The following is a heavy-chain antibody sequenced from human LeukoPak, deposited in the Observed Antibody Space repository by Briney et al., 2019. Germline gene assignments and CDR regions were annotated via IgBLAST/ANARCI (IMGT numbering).Heavy chain of an antibody. Sequence: ASVKVSCKASGYTFANFGINWVRQAPGQGLEWMGWISAYNVNTNYTQKFQGRVTMTTDTSTGTAYMELRSLRSNDTAVYYCARDDGDYWGQGTLVTVSS. CDR1: GYTFANFG. J-gene: IGHJ4*02. V-gene: IGHV1-18*01. CDR3: ARDDGDY. CDR2: ISAYNVNT.